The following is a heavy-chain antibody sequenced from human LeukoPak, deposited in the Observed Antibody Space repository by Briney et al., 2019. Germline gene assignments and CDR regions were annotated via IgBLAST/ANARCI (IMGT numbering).Heavy chain of an antibody. CDR3: ARDMRHYRNYDSTGYYFNFEY. CDR1: GYTFTSYG. V-gene: IGHV1-18*01. J-gene: IGHJ4*02. CDR2: ISVHNGYT. Sequence: GASVKVSCKASGYTFTSYGISWVRQAPGQGLEWMGWISVHNGYTRYAQKFQGRVTMTTDTSTSTAYMDLRSLRSDDTAVYYCARDMRHYRNYDSTGYYFNFEYWGQGTLVTVSP. D-gene: IGHD3-22*01.